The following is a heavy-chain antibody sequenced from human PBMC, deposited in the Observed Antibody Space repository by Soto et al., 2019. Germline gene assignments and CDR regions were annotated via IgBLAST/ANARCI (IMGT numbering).Heavy chain of an antibody. CDR1: GVSFSTYY. Sequence: SETLSLTCTVSGVSFSTYYWSWIRQAPGKGLEWIGYIYYSGSSNYNPSLKSRVTMSVDTSKNQLSLKLSSVTAADTAVYYCARDQVGPFDSWRQGTLVTVSS. J-gene: IGHJ4*02. CDR3: ARDQVGPFDS. V-gene: IGHV4-59*01. CDR2: IYYSGSS.